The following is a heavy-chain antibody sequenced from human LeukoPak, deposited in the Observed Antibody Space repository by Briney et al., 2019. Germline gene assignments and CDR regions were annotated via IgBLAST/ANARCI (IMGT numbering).Heavy chain of an antibody. CDR2: MNPNSGNT. J-gene: IGHJ3*02. Sequence: ASVKVSCTASGYTFTSYDINWVRQATGQGLEWMGWMNPNSGNTGYAQKFQGRVTITRNTSISTAYMELSSLRSEDTAVYYCVSGIRRDGYNSDAFDIWGQGTMVTVSS. CDR1: GYTFTSYD. V-gene: IGHV1-8*03. CDR3: VSGIRRDGYNSDAFDI. D-gene: IGHD5-24*01.